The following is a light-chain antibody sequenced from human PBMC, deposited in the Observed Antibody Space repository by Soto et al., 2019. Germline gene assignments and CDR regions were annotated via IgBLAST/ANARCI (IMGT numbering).Light chain of an antibody. J-gene: IGKJ4*01. Sequence: DIQMTQSPSSLSASVGDRVTITCRASQGIRNYLAWYQQKPGKVPKLLIYAASTLQSGVPSRFSGSGSGTDFTLTIRSLQPEDVAIYYCLKYNSAPLTFGGGTKVEIK. CDR3: LKYNSAPLT. CDR2: AAS. V-gene: IGKV1-27*01. CDR1: QGIRNY.